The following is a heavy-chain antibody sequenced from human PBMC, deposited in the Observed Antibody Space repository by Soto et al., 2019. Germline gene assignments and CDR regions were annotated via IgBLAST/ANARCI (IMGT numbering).Heavy chain of an antibody. Sequence: EVQLLESGGGLVQPGGSLRLSCAASGFIFSSYSMSWVRQAPGKGLEWVSAISGSGGTTHYADSVKGRFTISRDNSKNTLYLQMKSVRAEDAAVYHCEKGDRSYYGSGNYYSDYWGQGTLVIVSS. V-gene: IGHV3-23*01. D-gene: IGHD3-10*01. J-gene: IGHJ4*02. CDR1: GFIFSSYS. CDR2: ISGSGGTT. CDR3: EKGDRSYYGSGNYYSDY.